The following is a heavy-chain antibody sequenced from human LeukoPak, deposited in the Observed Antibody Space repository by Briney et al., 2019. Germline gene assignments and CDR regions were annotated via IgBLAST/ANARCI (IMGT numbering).Heavy chain of an antibody. CDR2: ISAYNGNT. D-gene: IGHD3-22*01. J-gene: IGHJ4*02. CDR3: ARAAGYYYDSSGSIDY. V-gene: IGHV1-18*01. Sequence: ASVKVSCKASGYTFTSYGISWVRQAPGQGLEWMGWISAYNGNTNYAQKLQGRVTMTTDTSTSTAYMEMRSLRSHDTTVYYCARAAGYYYDSSGSIDYWGQGTLVTVSS. CDR1: GYTFTSYG.